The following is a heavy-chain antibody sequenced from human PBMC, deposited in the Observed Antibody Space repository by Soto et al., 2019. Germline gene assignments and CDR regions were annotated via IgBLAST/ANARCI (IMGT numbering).Heavy chain of an antibody. CDR3: ARSNWFDS. CDR1: GGSMNGYY. J-gene: IGHJ5*01. D-gene: IGHD4-4*01. Sequence: ASETLSLTCTVSGGSMNGYYWTWIRQPPGKGLEWIGYIYSSRSTNYNPTFRSRVTISADTSKNHFSLKLDSVTAADTAVYYCARSNWFDSWGQGTLVTVSS. CDR2: IYSSRST. V-gene: IGHV4-59*01.